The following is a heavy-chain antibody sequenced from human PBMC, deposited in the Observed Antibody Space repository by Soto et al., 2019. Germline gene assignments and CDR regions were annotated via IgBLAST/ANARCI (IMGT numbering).Heavy chain of an antibody. V-gene: IGHV2-5*01. J-gene: IGHJ4*02. Sequence: SGPTLVNPTQTLTLTCTFSGFSLSTSGVGVGWIRQPPGKALEWLALIYWNDDKRYSPSLKIRLTIIKDTSKNQVVLTMTNMDPVDTSTYYCAQGGLSSSSGYYFDYWGQGTLVTVSS. CDR1: GFSLSTSGVG. D-gene: IGHD6-6*01. CDR2: IYWNDDK. CDR3: AQGGLSSSSGYYFDY.